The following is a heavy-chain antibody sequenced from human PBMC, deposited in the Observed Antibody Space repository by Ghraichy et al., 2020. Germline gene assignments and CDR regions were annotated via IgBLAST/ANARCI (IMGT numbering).Heavy chain of an antibody. J-gene: IGHJ5*02. Sequence: SETLSLTCAVYGGSFSGYYWSWIRQPPGKGLEWIGEINHSGSTNYNPSLKSRVTISVDTSKNQFSLKLSSVTAADTAVYYCARAGKIFGVVMTYNWFDPGAREPWSPSPQ. CDR2: INHSGST. CDR1: GGSFSGYY. CDR3: ARAGKIFGVVMTYNWFDP. V-gene: IGHV4-34*01. D-gene: IGHD3-3*01.